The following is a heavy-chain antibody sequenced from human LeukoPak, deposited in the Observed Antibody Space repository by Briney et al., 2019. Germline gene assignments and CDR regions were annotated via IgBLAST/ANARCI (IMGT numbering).Heavy chain of an antibody. Sequence: SETLSLTCTVSGGSISSYYWSWIRQPPGKGLEWIGYIYYSGSTSYNPSLKSRVTISVDTSKNQFSLKLSSVTAADTAVYYCARLNVVVPAAIDYWGQGTLATVSS. CDR1: GGSISSYY. V-gene: IGHV4-59*08. D-gene: IGHD2-2*01. CDR2: IYYSGST. J-gene: IGHJ4*02. CDR3: ARLNVVVPAAIDY.